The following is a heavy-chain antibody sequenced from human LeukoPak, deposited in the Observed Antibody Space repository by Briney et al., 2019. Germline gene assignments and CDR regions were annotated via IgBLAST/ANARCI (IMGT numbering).Heavy chain of an antibody. J-gene: IGHJ5*02. CDR2: IYPGGSDT. D-gene: IGHD3-22*01. Sequence: PGESLKISCKGSGSSFTSYWIGWVRQMPGKGLEWMGIIYPGGSDTRYSPSFQGQVTISADKSISTAYLQWSSLKASDTAMYYCARLASSGYLLRSWFDPWGQGTLVTVSS. V-gene: IGHV5-51*01. CDR1: GSSFTSYW. CDR3: ARLASSGYLLRSWFDP.